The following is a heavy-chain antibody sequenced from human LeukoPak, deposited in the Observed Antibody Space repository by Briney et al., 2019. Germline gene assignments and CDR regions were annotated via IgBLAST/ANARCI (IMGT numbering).Heavy chain of an antibody. Sequence: GGSLRLSCAASGFTFSDYYMNWVRQAPGKGLEWVSSISSSSSYIYYADSVKGRFTISRDNAKNSLYLQMNSLRAEDTAVYYCARADEWELPGYWGQGTLVTVSS. CDR2: ISSSSSYI. J-gene: IGHJ4*02. CDR3: ARADEWELPGY. D-gene: IGHD1-26*01. V-gene: IGHV3-21*01. CDR1: GFTFSDYY.